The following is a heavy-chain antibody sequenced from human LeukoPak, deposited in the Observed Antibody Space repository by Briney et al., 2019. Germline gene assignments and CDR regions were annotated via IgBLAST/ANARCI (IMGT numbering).Heavy chain of an antibody. Sequence: GGSLRLSCAASGFTFSSHAMSWVRQAPGKGLEWVSAISGSGGSTYYADSVKGRFTISRDNSKNTLYLQMNSLRAEDTAVYYCAKAPYYYDSSGYGNWGQGTLVTVSS. J-gene: IGHJ4*02. V-gene: IGHV3-23*01. D-gene: IGHD3-22*01. CDR1: GFTFSSHA. CDR3: AKAPYYYDSSGYGN. CDR2: ISGSGGST.